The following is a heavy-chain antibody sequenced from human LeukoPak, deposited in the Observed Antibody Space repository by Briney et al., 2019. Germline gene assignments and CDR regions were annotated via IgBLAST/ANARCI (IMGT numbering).Heavy chain of an antibody. J-gene: IGHJ4*02. Sequence: ASVKVSCKASEYTLTDYYMHWVRQAPGQGLEWMGWINPNSGGTNYAQKFQGRVTMTRDTSISTAYMELSRLRSDDTAVYYCARVSGEAWGSDYFDYWGQGTLVTVSS. CDR1: EYTLTDYY. CDR2: INPNSGGT. D-gene: IGHD1-26*01. V-gene: IGHV1-2*02. CDR3: ARVSGEAWGSDYFDY.